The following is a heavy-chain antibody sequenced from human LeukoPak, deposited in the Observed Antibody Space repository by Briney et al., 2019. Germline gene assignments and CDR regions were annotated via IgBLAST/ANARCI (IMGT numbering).Heavy chain of an antibody. Sequence: GGSLRLSCAASGFTFNTYSMNWVRQAPGKGLEWVADIKEDGSEKYYVDSVKGRFTISRDNAKNSLYLQMNSLRVEDTAVYYCALTPDYYGSGSFDYWGQGTLVTVSS. J-gene: IGHJ4*02. CDR2: IKEDGSEK. D-gene: IGHD3-10*01. CDR1: GFTFNTYS. CDR3: ALTPDYYGSGSFDY. V-gene: IGHV3-7*01.